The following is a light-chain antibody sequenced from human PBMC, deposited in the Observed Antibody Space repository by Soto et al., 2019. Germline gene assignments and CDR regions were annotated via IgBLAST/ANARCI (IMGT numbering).Light chain of an antibody. V-gene: IGKV3-11*01. CDR3: HQSQSWPRT. CDR2: QTS. Sequence: EIVLTQSPATLSSFPGDRVTLSCRASQYINTRLAWYQHRPGQSPRLLIYQTSLRAAGIPARFSASGSGTDFTLTISDVQPEDFALYYFHQSQSWPRTFGQGTKVDIK. J-gene: IGKJ1*01. CDR1: QYINTR.